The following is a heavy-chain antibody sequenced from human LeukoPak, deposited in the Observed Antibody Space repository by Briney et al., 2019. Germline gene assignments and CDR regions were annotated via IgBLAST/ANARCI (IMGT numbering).Heavy chain of an antibody. CDR1: GFIFSSYG. V-gene: IGHV3-30*02. CDR3: AREGHNLWFGTGFDF. J-gene: IGHJ4*02. D-gene: IGHD3-10*01. CDR2: IRYDGTNK. Sequence: GGSLRLSCAASGFIFSSYGMYWVRQAPGKGLEWVAFIRYDGTNKYYADSVKGRFTISRDNSKNTLYLQMNSLRADDTAVYYCAREGHNLWFGTGFDFWGQGTLVTVSS.